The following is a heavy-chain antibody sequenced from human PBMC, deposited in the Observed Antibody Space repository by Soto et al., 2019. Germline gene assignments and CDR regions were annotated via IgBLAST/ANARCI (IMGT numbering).Heavy chain of an antibody. V-gene: IGHV3-9*01. D-gene: IGHD5-18*01. CDR1: GFTFDDYA. Sequence: GGSLRLSCAASGFTFDDYAMHWVRQAPGKGLEWVSGISWNSGSIGYADSVKGRFTISRDNAKNSLYLQMNSLRAEDTALYYCAKGREYSYGYFDYWGQGT. J-gene: IGHJ4*02. CDR3: AKGREYSYGYFDY. CDR2: ISWNSGSI.